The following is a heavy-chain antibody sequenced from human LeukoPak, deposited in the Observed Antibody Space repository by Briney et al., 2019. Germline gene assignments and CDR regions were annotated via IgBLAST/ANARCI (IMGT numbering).Heavy chain of an antibody. V-gene: IGHV4-59*08. Sequence: SETLSLTCTVSGGSISSYYWSWIRQPPGKGLEWIGYIYYSGSTNYNPSLKSRVTISVDTSKNHFSLKLSSATAADTAVYYCARGAAALNVDFDYWGQGTLVTVSS. CDR1: GGSISSYY. CDR2: IYYSGST. CDR3: ARGAAALNVDFDY. D-gene: IGHD6-13*01. J-gene: IGHJ4*02.